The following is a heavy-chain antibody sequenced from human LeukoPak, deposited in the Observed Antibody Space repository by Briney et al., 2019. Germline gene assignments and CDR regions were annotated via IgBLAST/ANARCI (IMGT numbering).Heavy chain of an antibody. J-gene: IGHJ4*02. CDR3: AKDRMKWRVAAASIEY. V-gene: IGHV3-23*01. Sequence: QTGGSLRLSCAASGSTFRSYAMSWVRQAPGKGLEWVSAIGGSGGSTHYADSVKGRFTISRDDSKNTLYLQMNSLRAEDTAVYYCAKDRMKWRVAAASIEYWGRGTLVAVST. CDR1: GSTFRSYA. CDR2: IGGSGGST. D-gene: IGHD2-2*01.